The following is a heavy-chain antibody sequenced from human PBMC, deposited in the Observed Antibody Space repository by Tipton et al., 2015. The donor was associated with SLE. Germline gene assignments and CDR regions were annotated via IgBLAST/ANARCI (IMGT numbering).Heavy chain of an antibody. Sequence: TLSLTCTVSGDSISSSTYYYWGWIRQPPGKGLEWIGNIFYIGSTYYNPSLKSRVTISVDTSKNHFSLRLRAVTAADTAVYYCARSSTAGHDSWGQGTLLTVSS. CDR2: IFYIGST. D-gene: IGHD6-13*01. J-gene: IGHJ4*02. CDR3: ARSSTAGHDS. CDR1: GDSISSSTYYY. V-gene: IGHV4-39*02.